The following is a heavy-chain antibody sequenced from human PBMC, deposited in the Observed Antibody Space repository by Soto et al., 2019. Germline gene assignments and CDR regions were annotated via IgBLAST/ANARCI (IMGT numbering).Heavy chain of an antibody. V-gene: IGHV4-34*01. J-gene: IGHJ4*02. D-gene: IGHD6-19*01. CDR2: INHSGST. CDR1: GGSFSGYY. CDR3: ARWGSGWYYFDY. Sequence: PSETLSLTCAVYGGSFSGYYWSWIRQPPGKGLEWIGEINHSGSTNYNPSLKSRVTISVDTSKNQFSLKLSSVTAADTAVYYCARWGSGWYYFDYWGQGTLVTV.